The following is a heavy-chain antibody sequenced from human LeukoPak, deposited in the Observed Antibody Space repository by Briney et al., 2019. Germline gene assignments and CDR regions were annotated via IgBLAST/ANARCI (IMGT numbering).Heavy chain of an antibody. V-gene: IGHV4-39*07. CDR2: IYYSGST. J-gene: IGHJ4*02. D-gene: IGHD2-2*01. Sequence: KPSETLSLTCTVSGGSISSHYWSWIRQPPGKGLEWIGSIYYSGSTYYNPSLKSRVTISVDTSKNQFSLKLSSVTAADTAVYYCASVRSSTSCFDYWGQGTLVTVSS. CDR1: GGSISSHY. CDR3: ASVRSSTSCFDY.